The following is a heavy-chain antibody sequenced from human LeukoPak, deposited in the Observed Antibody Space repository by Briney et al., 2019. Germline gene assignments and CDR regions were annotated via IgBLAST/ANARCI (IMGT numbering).Heavy chain of an antibody. Sequence: GGSLRLSCAASGFTVSSNYMSWVRQAPGKGLEWVSVIYSGGSTYYADSVKGRFTISRDNSKNTLYLQMNSLRAEDTAVYYCAKSDCASDGCKLLNYWGQGTLVTVSS. CDR1: GFTVSSNY. CDR3: AKSDCASDGCKLLNY. CDR2: IYSGGST. V-gene: IGHV3-66*01. J-gene: IGHJ4*02. D-gene: IGHD3-10*01.